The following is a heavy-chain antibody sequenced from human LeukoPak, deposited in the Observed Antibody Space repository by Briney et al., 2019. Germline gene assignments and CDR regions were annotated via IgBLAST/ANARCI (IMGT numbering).Heavy chain of an antibody. V-gene: IGHV1-46*01. CDR1: GYTFTSYA. Sequence: ASVKVSCKASGYTFTSYAMNWVRQAPGQGLEWMGIINPSGGSTNYAQKFQGRVTITRNTSISTAYMELSSLRSEDTAVYYCARRSGGSGTTLGYWGQGTLVTVSS. J-gene: IGHJ4*02. D-gene: IGHD1-1*01. CDR3: ARRSGGSGTTLGY. CDR2: INPSGGST.